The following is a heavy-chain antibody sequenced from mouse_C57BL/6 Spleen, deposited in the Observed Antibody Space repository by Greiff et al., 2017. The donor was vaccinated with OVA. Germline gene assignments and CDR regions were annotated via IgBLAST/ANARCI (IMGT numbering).Heavy chain of an antibody. Sequence: VKLQQPGAELVRPGSSVKLSCKASGYTFTSYWMHWVKQRPIQGLEWIGNIDPSDSETHYNQKFKDKATLTVDKSSSTAYMQLSSLTSEDSAVYYCARGAAQATFAYWGQGTLVTVSA. CDR1: GYTFTSYW. D-gene: IGHD3-2*02. V-gene: IGHV1-52*01. CDR2: IDPSDSET. CDR3: ARGAAQATFAY. J-gene: IGHJ3*01.